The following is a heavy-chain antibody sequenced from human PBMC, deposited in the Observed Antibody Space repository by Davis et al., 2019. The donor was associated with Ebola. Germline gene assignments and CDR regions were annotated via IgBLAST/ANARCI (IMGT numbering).Heavy chain of an antibody. CDR2: IYYSGST. J-gene: IGHJ4*02. D-gene: IGHD4-17*01. V-gene: IGHV4-59*08. CDR1: GGSISSSY. CDR3: ARGDYAGSSFDY. Sequence: SETLSLTCTVSGGSISSSYWSWIRQPPGKGLEWIGYIYYSGSTNYNPSLKSRVTISVDTSKNQFSLKLSSVTAADTAVYYCARGDYAGSSFDYWGQGTLVTVSS.